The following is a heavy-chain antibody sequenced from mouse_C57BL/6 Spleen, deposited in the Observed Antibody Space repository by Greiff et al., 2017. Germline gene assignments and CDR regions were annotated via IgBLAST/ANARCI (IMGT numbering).Heavy chain of an antibody. CDR2: IYPGDGDT. CDR1: GYAFSSSW. V-gene: IGHV1-82*01. Sequence: QVQLQQSGPELVKPGASVKISCKASGYAFSSSWMNWVKQRPGKGLEWIGRIYPGDGDTNYNGKFKGKATLTADKSSSTAYMQLSSLTSEDSAVYFCANNYDYASRSYYFDYWGQGTTLTVSS. J-gene: IGHJ2*01. D-gene: IGHD2-4*01. CDR3: ANNYDYASRSYYFDY.